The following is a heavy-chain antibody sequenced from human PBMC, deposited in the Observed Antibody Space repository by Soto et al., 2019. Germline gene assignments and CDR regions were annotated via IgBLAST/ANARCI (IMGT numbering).Heavy chain of an antibody. CDR2: ISSSSSYI. CDR1: GFTFSSYS. CDR3: ARDAPKRLTTYIDY. D-gene: IGHD1-1*01. V-gene: IGHV3-21*01. Sequence: EVQLVESGGGLVKPGGSLRLSCAASGFTFSSYSMNWVRQAPGKGLEWVSSISSSSSYIYYADSVKSRFTISRDNTKNCMYFEINSLRANDMAVYYCARDAPKRLTTYIDYCVQGTLVTVSS. J-gene: IGHJ4*02.